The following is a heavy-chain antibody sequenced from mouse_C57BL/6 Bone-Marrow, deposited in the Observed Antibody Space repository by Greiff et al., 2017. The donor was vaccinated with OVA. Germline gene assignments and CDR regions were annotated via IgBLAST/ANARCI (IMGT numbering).Heavy chain of an antibody. V-gene: IGHV10-1*01. Sequence: EVMLVESGGGLVQPKGSLKLSCAASGFSFNTYAMNWVRQAPGKGLEWVARIRSKSNNYATYYADSVKDRFTISRDDSESMLYLQMNNLKTEDTAMYYCVRQTLYVFRYARDDWGQGTSVTVSS. J-gene: IGHJ4*01. D-gene: IGHD2-3*01. CDR1: GFSFNTYA. CDR3: VRQTLYVFRYARDD. CDR2: IRSKSNNYAT.